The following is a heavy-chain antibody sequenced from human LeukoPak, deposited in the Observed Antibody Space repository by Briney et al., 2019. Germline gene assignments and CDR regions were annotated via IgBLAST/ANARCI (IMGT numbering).Heavy chain of an antibody. D-gene: IGHD6-6*01. CDR3: ARLARSSSSSQADY. V-gene: IGHV4-59*08. CDR1: DDSISDYY. CDR2: FHNSGTS. J-gene: IGHJ4*02. Sequence: KPSGTLSLTCTVSDDSISDYYRGWIRQPPGKGLEWIGYFHNSGTSTYNPSLKSRVTISADTSKNQFSLKLSSVTAADTAVYYCARLARSSSSSQADYWGQGTLVTVSS.